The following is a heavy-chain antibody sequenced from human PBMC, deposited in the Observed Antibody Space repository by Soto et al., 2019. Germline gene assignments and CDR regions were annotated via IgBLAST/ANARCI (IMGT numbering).Heavy chain of an antibody. J-gene: IGHJ4*02. D-gene: IGHD6-19*01. CDR2: ISYDGSNK. Sequence: GGSLRLSCAASGFTFSSYAMHWVRQAPGKGLEWVAVISYDGSNKYYADSVKGRFTISRDNSKNTLYLQMNSLRAEDTAVYYCARSIAVAGTVDYWGQGTLVTVSS. CDR3: ARSIAVAGTVDY. CDR1: GFTFSSYA. V-gene: IGHV3-30-3*01.